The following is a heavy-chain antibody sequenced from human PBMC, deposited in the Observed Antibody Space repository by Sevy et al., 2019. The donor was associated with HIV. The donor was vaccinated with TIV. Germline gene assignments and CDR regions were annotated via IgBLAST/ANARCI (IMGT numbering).Heavy chain of an antibody. CDR3: ARLPYCGGDCYLFDY. Sequence: ASVKVSCKASGYTFTSYAMHWVRQAPGQRLEWMGWNNAGKGNTKYSQKFQGRVTITMNTSASTAYMELSSLRSDDTAVYYCARLPYCGGDCYLFDYWGQGTLVTVSS. J-gene: IGHJ4*02. CDR2: NNAGKGNT. CDR1: GYTFTSYA. V-gene: IGHV1-3*01. D-gene: IGHD2-21*01.